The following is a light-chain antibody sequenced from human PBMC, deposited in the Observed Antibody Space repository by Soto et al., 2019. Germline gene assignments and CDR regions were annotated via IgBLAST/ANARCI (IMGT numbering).Light chain of an antibody. CDR1: QGVSRY. J-gene: IGKJ1*01. V-gene: IGKV1-39*01. CDR3: QQSYSSPWT. CDR2: ATS. Sequence: EIHMTQSPPSLSALVGNRVTITCRPGQGVSRYLNWYQQTQGKAPKLLIYATSNLQSGVPSRFSGSGYGTNFNLTINTLQTEDFGSYYCQQSYSSPWTFGQGTKVDIK.